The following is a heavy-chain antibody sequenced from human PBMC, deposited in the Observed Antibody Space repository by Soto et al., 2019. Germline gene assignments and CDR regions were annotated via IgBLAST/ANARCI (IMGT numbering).Heavy chain of an antibody. J-gene: IGHJ6*02. Sequence: SVKVSCKASGGTFTNYTISWVRQAPGQGLEWMGRIIPILGIANYAQKFQGRVTITADKSTSTAYMELSSLRSEDTAVYYCAREEYSSSEWYYYYGMDVWGQGTTVTVSS. CDR3: AREEYSSSEWYYYYGMDV. V-gene: IGHV1-69*04. CDR2: IIPILGIA. CDR1: GGTFTNYT. D-gene: IGHD6-6*01.